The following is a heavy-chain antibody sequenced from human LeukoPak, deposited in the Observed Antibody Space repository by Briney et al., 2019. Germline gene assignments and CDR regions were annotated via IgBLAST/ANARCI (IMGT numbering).Heavy chain of an antibody. V-gene: IGHV3-23*01. Sequence: PGGSLRLSCAASGFTVSSYAMSWVRQAPGKGLEWVSTFRDNGDTYYADSVKGRFTISRDNSKNTLYLQMNSLRAEDTAVYYCAKVIGEPHYHDRAFQHWGQGTLVTVSS. CDR3: AKVIGEPHYHDRAFQH. CDR2: FRDNGDT. J-gene: IGHJ1*01. D-gene: IGHD3-22*01. CDR1: GFTVSSYA.